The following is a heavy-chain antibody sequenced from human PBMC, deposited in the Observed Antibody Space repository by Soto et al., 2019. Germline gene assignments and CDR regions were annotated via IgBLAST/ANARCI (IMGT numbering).Heavy chain of an antibody. J-gene: IGHJ3*02. D-gene: IGHD3-22*01. CDR2: VSAYNGNT. CDR1: GYTFTSYG. V-gene: IGHV1-18*04. Sequence: GASVKVSCKASGYTFTSYGISWVRQAPGQGLEWMGWVSAYNGNTNYAQKLQGRVTMTTDTSTSTAYMELRSLRSDDTAVYYCARPRTYYYDSSGPDAFDIWGQGTMVTVSS. CDR3: ARPRTYYYDSSGPDAFDI.